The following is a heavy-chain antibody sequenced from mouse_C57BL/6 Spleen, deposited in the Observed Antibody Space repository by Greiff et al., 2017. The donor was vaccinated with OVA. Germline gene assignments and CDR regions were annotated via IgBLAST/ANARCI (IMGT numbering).Heavy chain of an antibody. V-gene: IGHV1-50*01. CDR2: IDPSDSYT. D-gene: IGHD1-1*01. Sequence: QVQLQQPGAELVKPGASVKLSCKASGYTFTSYWMQWVKQRPGQGLEWIGEIDPSDSYTNYNQKFKGKATLTVETSSSTAYMQLSSLTSEDSAVDYCARLLRRDYAMDYWGQGTSVTVSS. CDR3: ARLLRRDYAMDY. J-gene: IGHJ4*01. CDR1: GYTFTSYW.